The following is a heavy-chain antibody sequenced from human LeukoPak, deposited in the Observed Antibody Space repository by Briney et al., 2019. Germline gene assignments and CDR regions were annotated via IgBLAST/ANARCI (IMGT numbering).Heavy chain of an antibody. CDR3: ARDSSSYYFDY. D-gene: IGHD6-6*01. Sequence: GGALRLSCAASRFTVTSNHMNSVCQAPGKGLGCVSIIYTGGTTHYADSLKDRFTISRDDSINTLYLQMNSLRAEDTAVYYCARDSSSYYFDYWGQGTLVTVSS. J-gene: IGHJ4*02. V-gene: IGHV3-66*01. CDR2: IYTGGTT. CDR1: RFTVTSNH.